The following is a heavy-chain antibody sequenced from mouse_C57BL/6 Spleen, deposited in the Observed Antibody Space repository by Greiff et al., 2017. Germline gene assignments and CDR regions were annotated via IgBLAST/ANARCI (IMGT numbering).Heavy chain of an antibody. J-gene: IGHJ2*01. D-gene: IGHD1-1*01. CDR1: GFSLTSYG. CDR2: IWRGGST. V-gene: IGHV2-5*01. CDR3: AKNGYYGSSYYFDY. Sequence: QVQLQQSGPGLVQPSQSLSITCTVSGFSLTSYGVHWVRQSPGKGLEWLGVIWRGGSTDYNAAFMSRLSITKDNSKSQVFFKMNILQADDTAIYYCAKNGYYGSSYYFDYWGQGTTLTVSS.